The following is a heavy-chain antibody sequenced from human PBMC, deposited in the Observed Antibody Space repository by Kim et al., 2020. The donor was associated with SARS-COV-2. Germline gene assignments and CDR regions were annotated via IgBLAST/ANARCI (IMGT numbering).Heavy chain of an antibody. D-gene: IGHD2-2*03. Sequence: GGSLRLSCTTSGFTFTGYAMSWVRQAPGKGLEWVSSIDGSDGTTYYVDSVKGRFTISRDNSKNTLYLQMRALRADDTAVYYCMKGGWGWIWDHWGQGTL. CDR1: GFTFTGYA. CDR2: IDGSDGTT. J-gene: IGHJ4*02. V-gene: IGHV3-23*01. CDR3: MKGGWGWIWDH.